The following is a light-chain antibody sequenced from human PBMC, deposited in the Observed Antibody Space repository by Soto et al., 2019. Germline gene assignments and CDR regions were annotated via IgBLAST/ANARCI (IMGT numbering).Light chain of an antibody. CDR3: QQYGSSPRT. CDR2: GAS. CDR1: QSVGSD. J-gene: IGKJ1*01. Sequence: EIVMTQSPATLSVSPGERATLSYRASQSVGSDLAWYQQKPGQAPRLLIYGASSRATGIPDRFSGSGSGTDFTLTISRLEPEDFAVYYCQQYGSSPRTFGQGTKWIS. V-gene: IGKV3-20*01.